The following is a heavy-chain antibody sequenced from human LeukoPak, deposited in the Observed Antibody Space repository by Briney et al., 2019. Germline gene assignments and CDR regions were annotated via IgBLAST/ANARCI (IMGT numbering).Heavy chain of an antibody. CDR2: IYYSGST. CDR3: ARTRITMVRGVIIYYGMDV. Sequence: SETLSLTCTVSGGSISSYYWSWLRQPPGKGLEWIGYIYYSGSTYYNPSLKSRVTISVDTSKNQFSLKLSSVTAADTAVYYCARTRITMVRGVIIYYGMDVWGQGTTVTVSS. J-gene: IGHJ6*02. CDR1: GGSISSYY. D-gene: IGHD3-10*01. V-gene: IGHV4-59*08.